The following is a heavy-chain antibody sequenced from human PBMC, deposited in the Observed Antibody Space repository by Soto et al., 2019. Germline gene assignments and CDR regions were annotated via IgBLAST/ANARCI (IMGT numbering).Heavy chain of an antibody. J-gene: IGHJ4*02. Sequence: GASVKVSCKASGYTYTGYYMHWVRQAPGQGLEWMGWINPNSGGTNYAQEFHGRVTNTRDTSISTAYVEARRLRSDDTAVYYCARATLTALYEILTGYSPSPYYFDYWGQGTLVTVSS. CDR3: ARATLTALYEILTGYSPSPYYFDY. CDR1: GYTYTGYY. V-gene: IGHV1-2*02. CDR2: INPNSGGT. D-gene: IGHD3-9*01.